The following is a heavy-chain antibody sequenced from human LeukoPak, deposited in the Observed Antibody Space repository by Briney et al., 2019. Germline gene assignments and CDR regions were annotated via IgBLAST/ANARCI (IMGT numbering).Heavy chain of an antibody. CDR2: ISSSSSYI. CDR1: GFTFSSYS. V-gene: IGHV3-21*01. D-gene: IGHD2-2*01. CDR3: ARVACSSTSCYGIDY. Sequence: GGSLRLSCAASGFTFSSYSMNWVRQAPGKGLEWVSSISSSSSYIYYADSVKGRFTISRDNAKNSLYLQMNSLRAEHTAVSYCARVACSSTSCYGIDYWGQGTLVTVSS. J-gene: IGHJ4*02.